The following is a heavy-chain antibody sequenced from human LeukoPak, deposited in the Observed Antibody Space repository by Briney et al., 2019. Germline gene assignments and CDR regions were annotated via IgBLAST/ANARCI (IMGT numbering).Heavy chain of an antibody. V-gene: IGHV3-30*18. CDR3: AKEDYGSGSSIALDY. Sequence: GRSLRLSCAASGFTFSSYGMHWVRQAPGKGLEWVAVISYDGSNKYYADSVKGRFTISRDNSKNTLYLQMNSLRAEDTAVYYCAKEDYGSGSSIALDYWGQGTLVTVSS. D-gene: IGHD3-10*01. CDR2: ISYDGSNK. CDR1: GFTFSSYG. J-gene: IGHJ4*02.